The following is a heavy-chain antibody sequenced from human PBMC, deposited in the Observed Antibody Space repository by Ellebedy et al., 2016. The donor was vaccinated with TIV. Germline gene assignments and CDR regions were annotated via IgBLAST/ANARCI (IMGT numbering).Heavy chain of an antibody. CDR1: GFTFSDFY. V-gene: IGHV3-21*01. J-gene: IGHJ3*02. CDR2: ISGSSGYI. D-gene: IGHD2-15*01. Sequence: PGGSLRLSCAASGFTFSDFYMNWVRQAPGKGLEWVSSISGSSGYIYYADSVKGRFTISRDNARNSLYLQMNSLRAEDTAVYYCARCVVAHAAFDIWGQGTMVTVSS. CDR3: ARCVVAHAAFDI.